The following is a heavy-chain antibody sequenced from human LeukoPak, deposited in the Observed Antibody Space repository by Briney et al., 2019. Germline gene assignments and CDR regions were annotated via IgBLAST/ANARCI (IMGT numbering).Heavy chain of an antibody. CDR3: ARDLMGSGSYPPGY. V-gene: IGHV4-39*07. CDR1: GGSISSSSYY. Sequence: KPSETLSLTCTVSGGSISSSSYYWGWIRQPPGKGLEWIGSIYYSGSAYYNPSLKSRVTISVDTSKNQFSLKLSSVTAADTAVYYCARDLMGSGSYPPGYWGQGTLVTVSS. D-gene: IGHD3-10*01. CDR2: IYYSGSA. J-gene: IGHJ4*02.